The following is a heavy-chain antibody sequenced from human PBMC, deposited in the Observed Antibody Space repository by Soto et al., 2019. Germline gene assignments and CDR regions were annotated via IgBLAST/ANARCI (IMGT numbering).Heavy chain of an antibody. V-gene: IGHV1-46*01. CDR3: ARDQALNNWGEAFDI. CDR1: GYTFTTQY. D-gene: IGHD7-27*01. J-gene: IGHJ3*02. Sequence: VQLVQSGPAVKEPGASVKVSCKTSGYTFTTQYIHWVRPAPGQGLEWMGIVDPRGGYPTSAQRCQCLVTMTRDTSTTTVYMDLSSLSTEDTAVYCGARDQALNNWGEAFDIWGQGTMVTGSS. CDR2: VDPRGGYP.